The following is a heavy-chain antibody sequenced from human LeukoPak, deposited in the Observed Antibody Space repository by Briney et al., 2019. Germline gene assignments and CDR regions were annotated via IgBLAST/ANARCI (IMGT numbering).Heavy chain of an antibody. CDR1: GFTFSNYW. Sequence: PGGPLRLSCAASGFTFSNYWMTWVRQAPGKGLEWVANIKQDGTEKYYVDSVKGRFTISRDNAENSLYLQMNSLRAEDTAVYYCTRDTGCPGGTCYSFYDYWGQGTLVTVSS. D-gene: IGHD2-15*01. CDR3: TRDTGCPGGTCYSFYDY. J-gene: IGHJ4*02. CDR2: IKQDGTEK. V-gene: IGHV3-7*01.